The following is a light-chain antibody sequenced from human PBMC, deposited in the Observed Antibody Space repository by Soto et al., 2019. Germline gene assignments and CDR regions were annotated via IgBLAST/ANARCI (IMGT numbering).Light chain of an antibody. CDR2: GAS. CDR3: QQYNNWPPLT. V-gene: IGKV3D-15*01. J-gene: IGKJ4*01. CDR1: QTVNSN. Sequence: EIVMTQSPATLSVSPGERATLSCRASQTVNSNLAWYQKKPGQAPRLLIYGASTRAPGIPARFSGSGSGTEFILTISSLQSEDFSVYYCQQYNNWPPLTFGGGTKVEIK.